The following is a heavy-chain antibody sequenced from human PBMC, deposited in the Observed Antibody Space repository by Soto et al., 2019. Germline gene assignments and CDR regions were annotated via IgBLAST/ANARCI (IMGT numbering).Heavy chain of an antibody. CDR2: ISYSGNS. J-gene: IGHJ4*02. D-gene: IGHD1-1*01. CDR1: GGSISSYY. CDR3: ARIGPVDWNPLYDY. V-gene: IGHV4-59*08. Sequence: SETLSLTCTVSGGSISSYYWSWIRQPPGEGLEWIGYISYSGNSNYNPALKSRVTISVDTSKNQFSLRLSSVTAADTAVYYCARIGPVDWNPLYDYWGQGTQVTVSS.